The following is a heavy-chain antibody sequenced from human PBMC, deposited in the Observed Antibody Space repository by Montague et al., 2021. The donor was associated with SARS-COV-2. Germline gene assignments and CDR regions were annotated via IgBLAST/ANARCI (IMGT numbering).Heavy chain of an antibody. Sequence: PALVKPTQTLTLTCTFSGFSLSTSGMCVSWIRQPPGKALEWLARIDWDDDKYYSTPLQTRLTIPKDTSNNEVVLKLTNLDPVDTATYYCARMDNCIAVAGFFEYWGQGTHVTVSS. J-gene: IGHJ4*02. CDR1: GFSLSTSGMC. CDR3: ARMDNCIAVAGFFEY. D-gene: IGHD6-19*01. CDR2: IDWDDDK. V-gene: IGHV2-70*11.